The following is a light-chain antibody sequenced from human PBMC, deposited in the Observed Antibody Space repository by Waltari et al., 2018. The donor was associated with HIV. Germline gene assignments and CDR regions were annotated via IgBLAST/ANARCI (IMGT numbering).Light chain of an antibody. V-gene: IGLV2-14*03. CDR3: SSFTTSSTGV. J-gene: IGLJ3*02. Sequence: QSALTQPASVSGSPGQSITISCTGISSDYSVSWYQQHPGRAPKLSIYDVATRPSGVSSRFCGSKSGHPASLTICGRQADDEADYYCSSFTTSSTGVFGGGTKLTVL. CDR1: SSDYS. CDR2: DVA.